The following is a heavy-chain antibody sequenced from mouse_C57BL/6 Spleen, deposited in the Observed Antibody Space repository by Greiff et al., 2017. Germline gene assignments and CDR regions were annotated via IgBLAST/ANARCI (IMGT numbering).Heavy chain of an antibody. V-gene: IGHV7-3*01. J-gene: IGHJ2*01. Sequence: DVQLVESGGGLVQPGGSLSLSCAASGFTFTDYYMSWVRQPPGKALEWLGFIRNKANGYTTEYSASVKGRFTISRDNSQSILYLQMNALRAEDSATYYCATYSLPAAQAYYFDFWGQGTTLTVSS. CDR2: IRNKANGYTT. CDR1: GFTFTDYY. CDR3: ATYSLPAAQAYYFDF. D-gene: IGHD3-2*02.